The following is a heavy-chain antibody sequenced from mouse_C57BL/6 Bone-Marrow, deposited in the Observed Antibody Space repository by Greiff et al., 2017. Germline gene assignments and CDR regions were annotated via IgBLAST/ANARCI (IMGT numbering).Heavy chain of an antibody. CDR1: GYTFTSYW. J-gene: IGHJ4*01. V-gene: IGHV1-72*01. D-gene: IGHD2-10*01. CDR2: IDPNSGGT. CDR3: ASPSLLYYYAMDY. Sequence: QVQLQQPGAELVKPGASVKLSCKASGYTFTSYWMHWVKQRPGRGLGWIGRIDPNSGGTKYNGKFKSKATLTVDKPSGTAYMQLSSLTSEDSAVYYCASPSLLYYYAMDYWGQGTSVTVSS.